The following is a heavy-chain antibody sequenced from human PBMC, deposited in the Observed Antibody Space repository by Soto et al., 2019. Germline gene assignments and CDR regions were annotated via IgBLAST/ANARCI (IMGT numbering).Heavy chain of an antibody. Sequence: QVQLQESGPGLVKPSQTLSLTCTVSGGSISSGGYYWSWIRQHPGQRLEWIGYIYYSGSTYYIPSLNRRVTISVDTCKNQFPLKLSSVTAADTAVYYCARGMVRGYIDYWGQGTLVTVSS. J-gene: IGHJ4*02. CDR1: GGSISSGGYY. V-gene: IGHV4-31*03. D-gene: IGHD2-8*01. CDR3: ARGMVRGYIDY. CDR2: IYYSGST.